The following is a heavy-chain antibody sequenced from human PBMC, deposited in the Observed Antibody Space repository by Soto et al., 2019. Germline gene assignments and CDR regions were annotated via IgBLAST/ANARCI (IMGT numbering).Heavy chain of an antibody. V-gene: IGHV3-30*03. CDR1: GFRFSDYG. CDR2: ISYDGNNK. J-gene: IGHJ4*02. Sequence: QVQLVQTGGGAVLPGRSLSLSCAASGFRFSDYGMHWVRQAPGKGLEWAAVISYDGNNKYYADSVKGRFTISRDNSKNTLYLQMEGLRVEDTAVYYCAGGGRSGSSGYYNPSFDYWGQGTLVSVSS. D-gene: IGHD3-22*01. CDR3: AGGGRSGSSGYYNPSFDY.